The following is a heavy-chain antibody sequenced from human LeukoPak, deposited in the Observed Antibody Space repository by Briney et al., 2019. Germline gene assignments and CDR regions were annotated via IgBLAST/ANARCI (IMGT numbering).Heavy chain of an antibody. CDR2: IYSGGST. J-gene: IGHJ3*02. Sequence: GGSLRLSCAASGFTVSSNYMSWVRQAPGKGLEWVAVIYSGGSTYYADSVKGRFTISRDNSKNTLYLQMNSLRVKDTAVYYCARAIYCSASSCTGGVFDIWGQGTMVTVSS. CDR1: GFTVSSNY. D-gene: IGHD2-15*01. CDR3: ARAIYCSASSCTGGVFDI. V-gene: IGHV3-53*01.